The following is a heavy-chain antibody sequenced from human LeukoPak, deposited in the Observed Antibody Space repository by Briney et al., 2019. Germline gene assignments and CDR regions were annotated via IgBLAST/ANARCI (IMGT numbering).Heavy chain of an antibody. Sequence: SETLSLTCTVSGGSVSSGSYYWSWLRQPPGKGQEWIGYIYYSGSTNYNPSLKSRVTISVDTSKNQCSLKLSSVTAADTAVYYCARVWQWLFAVDYWGQGTLVTVSS. CDR1: GGSVSSGSYY. V-gene: IGHV4-61*01. J-gene: IGHJ4*02. CDR3: ARVWQWLFAVDY. CDR2: IYYSGST. D-gene: IGHD6-19*01.